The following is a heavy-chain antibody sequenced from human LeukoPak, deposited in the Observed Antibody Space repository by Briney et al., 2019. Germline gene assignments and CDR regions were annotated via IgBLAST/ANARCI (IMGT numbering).Heavy chain of an antibody. Sequence: GGSLRLSCAASGFTFSTYWMHWVRQAPGKGLEWVSRIKNDGSGTDYADSVRGRFTISRDDAKNILYLQMNSLTAEDTAVYYCARHNRDYWGQGTLVTVSS. J-gene: IGHJ4*02. CDR2: IKNDGSGT. CDR3: ARHNRDY. V-gene: IGHV3-74*01. CDR1: GFTFSTYW. D-gene: IGHD2/OR15-2a*01.